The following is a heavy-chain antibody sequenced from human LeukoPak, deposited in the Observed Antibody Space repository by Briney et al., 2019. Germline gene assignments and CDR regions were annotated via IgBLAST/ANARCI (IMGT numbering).Heavy chain of an antibody. J-gene: IGHJ3*02. CDR1: GGSFSDYF. Sequence: SETLSLTCAVYGGSFSDYFWSWIRQPPGKGLEWIGEINHSGSTNYNPSLKSRVTISVDTSKNQFSLKLSSVTAADTAVYYCARFDRVPTGYSSSWYKKNAFDIWGQGTMVTVSS. CDR2: INHSGST. V-gene: IGHV4-34*01. D-gene: IGHD6-13*01. CDR3: ARFDRVPTGYSSSWYKKNAFDI.